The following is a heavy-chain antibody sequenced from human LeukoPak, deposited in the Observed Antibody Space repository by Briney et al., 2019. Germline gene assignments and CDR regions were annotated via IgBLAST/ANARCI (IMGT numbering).Heavy chain of an antibody. CDR3: AKGRMSPYSSSWYYFDY. CDR1: GFTFSSYG. D-gene: IGHD6-13*01. J-gene: IGHJ4*02. V-gene: IGHV3-30*18. CDR2: ISYDGSNK. Sequence: GGSLRLSCAASGFTFSSYGMHWVRQAPGKGLEWVAVISYDGSNKYYADSEKGRFTISRDNSKNTLYLQMNSLRAEDTAVYYCAKGRMSPYSSSWYYFDYWGQGTLVTVSS.